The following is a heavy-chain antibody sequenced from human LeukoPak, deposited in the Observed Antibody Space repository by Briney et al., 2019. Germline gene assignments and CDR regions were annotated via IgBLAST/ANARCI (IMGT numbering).Heavy chain of an antibody. J-gene: IGHJ4*02. D-gene: IGHD3-22*01. Sequence: EASVKVSCKASGYTFTSYGISWVRQAPGQGLEWMGWISAYNGNANYAQKFQGRVTMTTDTSTSTAYMELRSLRSDDTAVYYCARDGHRRYYYESSDYRFDYWGQGTLVTVSS. CDR3: ARDGHRRYYYESSDYRFDY. V-gene: IGHV1-18*01. CDR1: GYTFTSYG. CDR2: ISAYNGNA.